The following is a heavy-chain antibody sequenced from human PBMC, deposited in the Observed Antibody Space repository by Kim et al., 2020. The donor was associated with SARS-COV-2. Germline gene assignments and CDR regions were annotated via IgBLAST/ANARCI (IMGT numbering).Heavy chain of an antibody. CDR2: IYYSGRT. V-gene: IGHV4-61*01. CDR3: ARGRGDIVVVVAATPPSFDY. CDR1: GGSVSSGSYY. D-gene: IGHD2-15*01. Sequence: SETLSLTCTVSGGSVSSGSYYWSWIRQPPGKGLEWIGYIYYSGRTNYNPSLKSRVTISVDTSKNQFSLKLSSVPAADTAVYYCARGRGDIVVVVAATPPSFDYWGQGTLVTVSS. J-gene: IGHJ4*02.